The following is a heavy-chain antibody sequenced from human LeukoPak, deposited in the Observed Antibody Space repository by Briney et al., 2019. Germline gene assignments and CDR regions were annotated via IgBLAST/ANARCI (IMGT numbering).Heavy chain of an antibody. J-gene: IGHJ4*02. Sequence: GGSLRLSCSASGFAFTSAWMSWVRQAPGKGLEWVGRIKSEADGGTSDYATAVKDRFIISRNDSDNTVHLQMNSLKTEDTAMYYCCTPSGATTLSPSFGLWGQGTLVTVSS. CDR3: CTPSGATTLSPSFGL. CDR2: IKSEADGGTS. CDR1: GFAFTSAW. V-gene: IGHV3-15*01. D-gene: IGHD1-14*01.